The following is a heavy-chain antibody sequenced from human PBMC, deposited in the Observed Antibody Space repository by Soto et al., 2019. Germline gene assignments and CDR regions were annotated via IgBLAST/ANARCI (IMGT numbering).Heavy chain of an antibody. Sequence: GSLRLSCEASGFTFSRFSMNWVRQVPWKGLEWVASISSASSETWYADSVKGRFIISRDNAQNSLFLQMNTLRPEDSAIYYCARVAYWGPGTQVTVSS. V-gene: IGHV3-21*01. CDR2: ISSASSET. CDR1: GFTFSRFS. CDR3: ARVAY. J-gene: IGHJ4*02.